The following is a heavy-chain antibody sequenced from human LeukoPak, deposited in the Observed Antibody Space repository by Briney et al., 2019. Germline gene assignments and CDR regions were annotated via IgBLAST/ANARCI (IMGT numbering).Heavy chain of an antibody. CDR2: IREDGSEK. D-gene: IGHD6-13*01. Sequence: GGSLRLSCAGSGFAFSAYWMSWVRQAPGKGLEWVATIREDGSEKYYVDSVKGRFTISRDNAKNSLYLQMNSLRAEDTAVYYCTRTGYRSNWYVPNWGQGTLVTVSS. J-gene: IGHJ4*02. V-gene: IGHV3-7*01. CDR1: GFAFSAYW. CDR3: TRTGYRSNWYVPN.